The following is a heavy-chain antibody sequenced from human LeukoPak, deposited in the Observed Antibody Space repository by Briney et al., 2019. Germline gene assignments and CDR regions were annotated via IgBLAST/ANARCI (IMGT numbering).Heavy chain of an antibody. Sequence: GGSLRLSCEASGYSFSDHGMTWVRQAPGKGLQWVSTINGLGDNPCYAETVKGRFTISRDNSKNTVYLQMNSLRAEDTAIYYCAKVSVCYGCYFDYWGPGILVTASS. CDR1: GYSFSDHG. CDR2: INGLGDNP. CDR3: AKVSVCYGCYFDY. V-gene: IGHV3-23*01. D-gene: IGHD2-8*01. J-gene: IGHJ4*02.